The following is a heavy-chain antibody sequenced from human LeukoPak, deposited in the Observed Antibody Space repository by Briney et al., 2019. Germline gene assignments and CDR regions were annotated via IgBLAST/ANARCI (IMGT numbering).Heavy chain of an antibody. CDR3: ARGRPSYYDSGALSY. D-gene: IGHD3-10*01. J-gene: IGHJ4*02. CDR2: IYSGGST. CDR1: GFTVSSNY. Sequence: GGSLRLSCAASGFTVSSNYMSWVRQAPGKGLEWVSIIYSGGSTYYADSVKGRFTISRGNSKNTLYLQMNSLRAEDTAVYYCARGRPSYYDSGALSYWGQGTLVTVSS. V-gene: IGHV3-53*01.